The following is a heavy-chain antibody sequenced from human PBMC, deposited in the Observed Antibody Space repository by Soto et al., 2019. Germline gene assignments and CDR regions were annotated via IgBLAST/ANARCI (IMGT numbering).Heavy chain of an antibody. V-gene: IGHV1-8*01. CDR2: MNPNSGNT. J-gene: IGHJ6*03. Sequence: QVQLVQSGAEVKKPGASVKVSCKASGYTLTSYDINWVRQATGQGLEWMGWMNPNSGNTGYAQKFQGRVTLTRNTSISTAYMELSSLRSEDTAVYYCARLAAAGPHYYYYYYMDVWGKGTTVTVSS. D-gene: IGHD6-13*01. CDR3: ARLAAAGPHYYYYYYMDV. CDR1: GYTLTSYD.